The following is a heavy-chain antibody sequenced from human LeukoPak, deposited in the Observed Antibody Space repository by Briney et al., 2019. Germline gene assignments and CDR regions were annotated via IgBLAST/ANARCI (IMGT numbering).Heavy chain of an antibody. CDR3: AREIRVAAAGILDP. CDR1: GSTFDDYG. Sequence: GGSLRLSCAASGSTFDDYGMSWVRQAPGRGLEWVSGINWNGGSTGYADSVKGRFTISRDNAKNSLYLQVNSLRAEDTALYYCAREIRVAAAGILDPWGQGTLVTVSS. V-gene: IGHV3-20*04. CDR2: INWNGGST. D-gene: IGHD6-13*01. J-gene: IGHJ5*02.